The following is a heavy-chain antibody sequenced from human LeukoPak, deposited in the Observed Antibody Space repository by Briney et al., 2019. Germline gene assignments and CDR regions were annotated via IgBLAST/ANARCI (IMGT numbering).Heavy chain of an antibody. Sequence: GASVKVSCKASGYTFTSYGISWVRKAPGQGLEWMGWISAYNGNTNYAQKLQGRVTMTTDTSTSTAYMELRSLRSDDTAVYYCARAGGCTNGVCYTHFDYWGQGTLVTVSS. J-gene: IGHJ4*02. V-gene: IGHV1-18*01. CDR2: ISAYNGNT. CDR3: ARAGGCTNGVCYTHFDY. D-gene: IGHD2-8*01. CDR1: GYTFTSYG.